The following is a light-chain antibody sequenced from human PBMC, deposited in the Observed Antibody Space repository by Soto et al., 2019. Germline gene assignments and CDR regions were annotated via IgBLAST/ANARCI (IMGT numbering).Light chain of an antibody. V-gene: IGLV2-11*01. CDR2: DVS. Sequence: QSALTQPRSVSGSPGQSVTISCTGTSSDVGDYHYVSWYQQYPGKAPKLVIYDVSKRPSGVPDRCSGSKSGNTASLTISGHQAEDEADYYCCSFAGSYTFWVFGGGTKLTVL. CDR3: CSFAGSYTFWV. CDR1: SSDVGDYHY. J-gene: IGLJ3*02.